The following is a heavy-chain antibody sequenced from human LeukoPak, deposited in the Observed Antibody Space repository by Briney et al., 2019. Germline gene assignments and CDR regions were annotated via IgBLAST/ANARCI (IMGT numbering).Heavy chain of an antibody. Sequence: PGGSLRLSCAASGFAFSDSAMHWVRQASGKGLEWVGHIRSKANSYATAYAASVKGRFTISRDDSKNTAYLQMNSLKTEDTAVYYCTSPGRLSSGYGFDIWGQGTMVTASS. CDR1: GFAFSDSA. V-gene: IGHV3-73*01. D-gene: IGHD3-22*01. CDR3: TSPGRLSSGYGFDI. J-gene: IGHJ3*02. CDR2: IRSKANSYAT.